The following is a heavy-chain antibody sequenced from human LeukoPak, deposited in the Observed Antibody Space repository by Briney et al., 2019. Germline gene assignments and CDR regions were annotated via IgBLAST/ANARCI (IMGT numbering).Heavy chain of an antibody. V-gene: IGHV5-51*01. D-gene: IGHD6-6*01. CDR3: ARHSEGRRQLVDY. CDR2: IYPGDSDT. CDR1: GSSFTIYW. J-gene: IGHJ4*02. Sequence: GESLKISCKGSGSSFTIYWIGWVRQMPGKGLEWLGIIYPGDSDTRYSPSCQGQVTISADKAIGTAYLQWSSLKASDTAMYYCARHSEGRRQLVDYWGQGTLVAVSS.